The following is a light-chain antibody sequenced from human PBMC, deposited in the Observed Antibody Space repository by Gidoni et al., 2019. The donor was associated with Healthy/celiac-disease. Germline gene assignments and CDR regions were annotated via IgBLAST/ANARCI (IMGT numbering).Light chain of an antibody. CDR3: SSYAGSTL. Sequence: QSALTQPPSASGSPGQSVTISCTGTSSDVGGYNYVSWYQQHPGKAPKLMIYEVSKRPSWVPDRFSGSKSGNTASLTVSGLQAEDEADYYCSSYAGSTLFGGETKLTVL. CDR2: EVS. CDR1: SSDVGGYNY. V-gene: IGLV2-8*01. J-gene: IGLJ3*02.